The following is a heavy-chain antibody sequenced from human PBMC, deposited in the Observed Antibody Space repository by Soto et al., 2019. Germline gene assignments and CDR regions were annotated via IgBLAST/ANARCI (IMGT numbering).Heavy chain of an antibody. D-gene: IGHD2-15*01. CDR3: AREPVVVVAARAGGMDV. V-gene: IGHV4-4*07. CDR1: GGSISSYY. Sequence: PSETLSLTCTVSGGSISSYYWSWIRQPAGKGLEWIGRIYTSGSTNYNPSLKSRVTMSVDTSKNQFSLKLSSVTAADTAVYYCAREPVVVVAARAGGMDVWGQGTTVTVSS. CDR2: IYTSGST. J-gene: IGHJ6*02.